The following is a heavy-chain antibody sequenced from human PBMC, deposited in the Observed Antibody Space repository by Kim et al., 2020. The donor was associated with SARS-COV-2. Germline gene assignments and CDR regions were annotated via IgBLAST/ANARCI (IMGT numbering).Heavy chain of an antibody. Sequence: ASVKVSCKVSGYTLTELSMHWVRQAPGKGLEWMGGFDPEDGETIYAQKFQGRVTMTEDTSTDTAYMGLSSLRSEDTAVYYCATVDYGGNLTRDYWGQGTLVTVSS. V-gene: IGHV1-24*01. D-gene: IGHD4-17*01. J-gene: IGHJ4*02. CDR1: GYTLTELS. CDR3: ATVDYGGNLTRDY. CDR2: FDPEDGET.